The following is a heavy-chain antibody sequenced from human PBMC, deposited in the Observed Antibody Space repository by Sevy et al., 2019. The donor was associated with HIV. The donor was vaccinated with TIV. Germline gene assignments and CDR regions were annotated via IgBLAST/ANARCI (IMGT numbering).Heavy chain of an antibody. V-gene: IGHV3-30-3*01. D-gene: IGHD4-17*01. CDR1: GFTFSSYA. J-gene: IGHJ5*02. CDR3: ARDQHDYGGNLRTGWFDP. CDR2: ISYDGSNK. Sequence: GGSLRLSCAASGFTFSSYAMHCVRQAPGKGLEWVAVISYDGSNKYYADSVKGRFTISRDNSKKTLYLQMNSLGAEDTAVYYCARDQHDYGGNLRTGWFDPWGQGTLVTVSS.